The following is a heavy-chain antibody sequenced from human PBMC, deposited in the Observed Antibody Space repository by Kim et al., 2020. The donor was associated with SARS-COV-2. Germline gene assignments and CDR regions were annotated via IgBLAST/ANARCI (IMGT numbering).Heavy chain of an antibody. V-gene: IGHV4-4*02. CDR2: IYHSGST. D-gene: IGHD2-15*01. Sequence: SETLSLTCAVSGGSISSSNWWSWVRQPPGKGLEWIGEIYHSGSTNYNPSLKSRVTISVDKSKNQFSLKLSSVTAADTAVYYCARELDIRSGGTPSGWGQGTLVTVSS. CDR1: GGSISSSNW. CDR3: ARELDIRSGGTPSG. J-gene: IGHJ4*02.